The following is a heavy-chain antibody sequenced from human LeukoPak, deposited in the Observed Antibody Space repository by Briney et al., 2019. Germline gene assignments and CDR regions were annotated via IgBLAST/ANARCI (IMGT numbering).Heavy chain of an antibody. D-gene: IGHD3-10*01. V-gene: IGHV3-23*01. CDR3: AKIYYGSGSYLLDY. CDR2: ISSTGGST. J-gene: IGHJ4*02. CDR1: GFTFSSYA. Sequence: GGSLRLSCAASGFTFSSYAMSWVRQAPGKGLEWVSTISSTGGSTYYADSVKGRFTISRDSSKNTLYLQMNSLRAEDTAVYYCAKIYYGSGSYLLDYWGQGTLVTVSS.